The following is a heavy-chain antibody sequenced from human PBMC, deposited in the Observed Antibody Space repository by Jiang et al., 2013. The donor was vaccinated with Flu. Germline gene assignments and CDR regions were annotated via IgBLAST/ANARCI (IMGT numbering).Heavy chain of an antibody. J-gene: IGHJ6*02. V-gene: IGHV3-11*04. CDR1: GFTFSDYY. Sequence: SCAASGFTFSDYYMSWIRQAPGKGLEWVSYISSSGSTIYYADSVKGRFTISRDNAKNSLYLQMNSLRAEDTAVYYCARDVPDYDSNGYYYYYYGMDVWGQGTTVTVSS. CDR3: ARDVPDYDSNGYYYYYYGMDV. D-gene: IGHD3-22*01. CDR2: ISSSGSTI.